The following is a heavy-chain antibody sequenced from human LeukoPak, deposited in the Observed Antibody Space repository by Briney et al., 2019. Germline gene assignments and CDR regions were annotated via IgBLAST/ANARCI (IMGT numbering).Heavy chain of an antibody. V-gene: IGHV1-18*01. CDR2: ISAYDGNT. CDR1: GYTFTTYG. D-gene: IGHD6-13*01. CDR3: ARDKVIASAGTPNWFDP. J-gene: IGHJ5*02. Sequence: ASVKVSCKASGYTFTTYGIRWVRQAPGQGLEWMGWISAYDGNTNYAQKFQGRVSMTTDTSTSTAYMELRSLRSDDTAVYYCARDKVIASAGTPNWFDPWGQGTLVTVSS.